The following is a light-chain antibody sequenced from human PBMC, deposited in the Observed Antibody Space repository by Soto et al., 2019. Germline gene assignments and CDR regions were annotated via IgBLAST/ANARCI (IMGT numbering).Light chain of an antibody. J-gene: IGKJ1*01. CDR2: GAS. V-gene: IGKV3-20*01. Sequence: IVFTESQGTLSLSPGERATLSCRASQSVSNNYLAWYQQKPGQAPRLLIYGASNRATGIPDRFSGSGSGTDFTLTISRLEPEDFAVYYCQQYGSSGTFGQGTKVDIK. CDR3: QQYGSSGT. CDR1: QSVSNNY.